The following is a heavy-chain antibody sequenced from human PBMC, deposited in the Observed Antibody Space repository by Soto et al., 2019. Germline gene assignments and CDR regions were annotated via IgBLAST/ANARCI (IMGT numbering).Heavy chain of an antibody. V-gene: IGHV3-74*03. J-gene: IGHJ3*01. CDR2: IHNDGSRT. CDR3: ARRDRGAFDL. D-gene: IGHD1-26*01. Sequence: EVQLVESGGGLVQPGESLRLSCAASGFTFSYYWMHWVRQTPGKGLLWVSHIHNDGSRTTYADSVKGRFTISRDNARNTVYLQMNSLRDDDTAVYYCARRDRGAFDLWGQGTAVTVSS. CDR1: GFTFSYYW.